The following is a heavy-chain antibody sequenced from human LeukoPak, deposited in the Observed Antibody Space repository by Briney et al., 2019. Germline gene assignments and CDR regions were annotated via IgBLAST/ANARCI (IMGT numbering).Heavy chain of an antibody. CDR2: IYYSGST. CDR1: GDSITSSEW. J-gene: IGHJ4*02. V-gene: IGHV4-4*02. D-gene: IGHD7-27*01. CDR3: ARGSNWGFY. Sequence: SGTLSLTSAVSGDSITSSEWWSCGRQPPGKGLEWIGEIYYSGSTNYNPSLKSRVTISLDKSTNQFSLKLSSVTAADTAVYYCARGSNWGFYWGQGTLVTVSS.